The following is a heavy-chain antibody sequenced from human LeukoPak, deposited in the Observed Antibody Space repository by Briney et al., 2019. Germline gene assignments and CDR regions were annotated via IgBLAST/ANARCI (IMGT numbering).Heavy chain of an antibody. CDR3: ARDCPLTVAPLCIFDY. CDR1: GFTFSDYY. D-gene: IGHD2-2*01. V-gene: IGHV3-11*04. J-gene: IGHJ4*02. Sequence: GGSLRLSCAASGFTFSDYYMSWIRQTPGKGLEWVSYISSSGSSISYADSVKGRFTISRDNAKNSLYLQMNSLRAEDTAVYYCARDCPLTVAPLCIFDYWGQGTLVTVSS. CDR2: ISSSGSSI.